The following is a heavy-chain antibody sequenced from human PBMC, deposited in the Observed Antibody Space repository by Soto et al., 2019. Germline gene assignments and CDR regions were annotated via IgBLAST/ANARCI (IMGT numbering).Heavy chain of an antibody. CDR3: ARITRS. CDR1: GLTVSSSA. Sequence: SESGGGLVQPGGSLRLSCAASGLTVSSSAMTWVRQAPGKGLEWNSSITGDGKATYYADSVKGRFTISKDISTNTLFLQMNSLRGEDTATYYCARITRSWGQGTLVTVSS. D-gene: IGHD3-3*01. J-gene: IGHJ5*02. V-gene: IGHV3-23*01. CDR2: ITGDGKAT.